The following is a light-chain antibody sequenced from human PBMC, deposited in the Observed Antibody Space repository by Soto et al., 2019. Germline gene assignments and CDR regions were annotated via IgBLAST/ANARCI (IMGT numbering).Light chain of an antibody. CDR3: QQFNNYPLT. CDR1: QGISSA. V-gene: IGKV1-13*01. CDR2: DAS. Sequence: AIQLTQNKASRSASVGDRLTITCLASQGISSALACYQQQPGKAPKLLIYDASSLESGVPSRFSGSGSGTDFTLTISSLQPEDFATYYCQQFNNYPLTFGGGTMVDI. J-gene: IGKJ4*01.